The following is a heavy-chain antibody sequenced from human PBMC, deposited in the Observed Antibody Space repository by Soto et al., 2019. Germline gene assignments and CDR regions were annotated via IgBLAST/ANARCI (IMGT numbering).Heavy chain of an antibody. V-gene: IGHV4-31*03. Sequence: SETLSLTCTVSGGSISSGGYYWSWIRQHPGKGLERIGYIYYSGSTYYNPSLKSRVTISVDTSKNQFSLRLSSVTAADTAVYYCAREGTRTYYYGMDVWGQGTTVTVSS. CDR1: GGSISSGGYY. J-gene: IGHJ6*02. D-gene: IGHD1-1*01. CDR2: IYYSGST. CDR3: AREGTRTYYYGMDV.